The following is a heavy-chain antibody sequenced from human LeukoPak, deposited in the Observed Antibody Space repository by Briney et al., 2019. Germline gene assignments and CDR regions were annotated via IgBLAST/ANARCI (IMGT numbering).Heavy chain of an antibody. CDR3: ARVTYGSGSPEFDY. J-gene: IGHJ4*02. CDR1: GGSLSSYF. V-gene: IGHV4-59*01. D-gene: IGHD3-10*01. Sequence: SETLSLTCTVSGGSLSSYFWSWIRQPPGKGLEWIGYIYYSGSTNYNPSLKSRVNISVDTSKNQFSLKLSSVTAADTAVYYCARVTYGSGSPEFDYWGQGTLVTVSS. CDR2: IYYSGST.